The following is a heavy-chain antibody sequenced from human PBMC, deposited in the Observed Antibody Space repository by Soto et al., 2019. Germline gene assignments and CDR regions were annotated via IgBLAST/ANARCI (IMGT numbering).Heavy chain of an antibody. CDR3: ARGSQLERDAFDI. CDR2: IYYTGST. Sequence: QVQLQESGPGLVKPSRTLSLTCTVSGVSISSGGYYWSWIRQHPGKGLEWIGYIYYTGSTYYNPSLKSRVTMSLDTSKNQFSLKLSSVTVADTAVYYCARGSQLERDAFDIWGQGTMVTVSS. V-gene: IGHV4-31*03. CDR1: GVSISSGGYY. D-gene: IGHD1-1*01. J-gene: IGHJ3*02.